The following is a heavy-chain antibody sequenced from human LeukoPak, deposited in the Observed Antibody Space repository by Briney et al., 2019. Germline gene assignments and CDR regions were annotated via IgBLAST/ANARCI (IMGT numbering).Heavy chain of an antibody. CDR1: GFTLSSYC. CDR2: IKQDRSEK. D-gene: IGHD6-13*01. J-gene: IGHJ4*02. CDR3: ARRGTSSSWAHFDY. V-gene: IGHV3-7*05. Sequence: GGSLGLSCAASGFTLSSYCMTWVRQAPGKGLQWVAKIKQDRSEKYYVDSVKGRFTISRDNAKNSLYLQMNSLGAEATAVYYCARRGTSSSWAHFDYWGQGTLVTVSS.